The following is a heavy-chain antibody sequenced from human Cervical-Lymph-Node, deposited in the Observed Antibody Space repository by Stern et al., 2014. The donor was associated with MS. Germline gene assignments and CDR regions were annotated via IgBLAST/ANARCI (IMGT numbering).Heavy chain of an antibody. CDR3: ARDYEDTSMLFDH. D-gene: IGHD2-8*01. CDR2: ISYDGNHK. Sequence: VQLVESGGAVVQPGRSLRLSCAASGFPFSSYGMHWVRPAPGKGLEGGTVISYDGNHKYYAASVKGRFTISRDNSKNTLHLQMNSVTPDDTAIYYCARDYEDTSMLFDHWGQGTLVTVSS. J-gene: IGHJ4*02. CDR1: GFPFSSYG. V-gene: IGHV3-30*03.